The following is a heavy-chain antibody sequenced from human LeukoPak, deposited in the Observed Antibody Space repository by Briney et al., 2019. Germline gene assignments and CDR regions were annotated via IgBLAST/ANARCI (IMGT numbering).Heavy chain of an antibody. CDR2: ISSSSYT. D-gene: IGHD5-24*01. V-gene: IGHV3-11*06. Sequence: GGSLRLSCAASGFTFSDYYMSWIRQAPGKGLEWVSYISSSSYTNYSDSVTGRFTISRDNAKNSLYLQMNSLRAEDTAVYYCARNRDGYLPFDYWGQGTLVTVSS. CDR1: GFTFSDYY. J-gene: IGHJ4*02. CDR3: ARNRDGYLPFDY.